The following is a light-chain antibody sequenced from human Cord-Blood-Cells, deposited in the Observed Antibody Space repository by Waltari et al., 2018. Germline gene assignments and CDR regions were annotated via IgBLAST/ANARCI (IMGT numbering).Light chain of an antibody. CDR3: QVWDSSSDHVV. CDR1: NIGRKS. J-gene: IGLJ2*01. V-gene: IGLV3-21*04. Sequence: SYVLTQPPSVSVAPGKTARITCGGNNIGRKSVHWYQQKPGQAPVLVIYYDSDRPSGIPERFSGSNSGNTATLTISRFEAGDEADYYCQVWDSSSDHVVFGGGTKLTVL. CDR2: YDS.